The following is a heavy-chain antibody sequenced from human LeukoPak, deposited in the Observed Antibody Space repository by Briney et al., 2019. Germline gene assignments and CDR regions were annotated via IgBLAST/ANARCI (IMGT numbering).Heavy chain of an antibody. CDR1: GFTFSSYS. CDR2: ISSSSSYI. Sequence: GGSLRLSCAASGFTFSSYSMNWVRQAPGKGLEWVSSISSSSSYIYYADSVKGRFTISRDNAKNSLYLQMNSLRAEDTAVYYYAGISGSGPQSGAFDIWGQGTMVTVSS. D-gene: IGHD6-19*01. V-gene: IGHV3-21*01. CDR3: AGISGSGPQSGAFDI. J-gene: IGHJ3*02.